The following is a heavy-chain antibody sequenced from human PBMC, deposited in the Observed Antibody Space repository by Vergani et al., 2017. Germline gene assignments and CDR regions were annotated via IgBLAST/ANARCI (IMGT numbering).Heavy chain of an antibody. D-gene: IGHD1-7*01. Sequence: EVQLLESGGGLVQPGGSLRLSCAASGFTFSSYAMSWVRQAPGKGLEWVSAISGSGGSTYYADSVKGRFTISRDNSKNTLYLQMNSLRAEDTAVYYCAKDRVNLMNNWNYGSDAFDIWGQGTMVTVSS. CDR3: AKDRVNLMNNWNYGSDAFDI. CDR1: GFTFSSYA. J-gene: IGHJ3*02. CDR2: ISGSGGST. V-gene: IGHV3-23*01.